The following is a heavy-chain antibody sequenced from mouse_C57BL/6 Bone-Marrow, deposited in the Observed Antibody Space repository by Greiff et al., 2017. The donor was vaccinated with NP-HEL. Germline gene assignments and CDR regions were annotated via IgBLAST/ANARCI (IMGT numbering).Heavy chain of an antibody. J-gene: IGHJ4*01. Sequence: QVQLQQSGAELVKPGASVKISCKASGYTFTDYYINWVKQRPGQGLAWLGKIGPGSGSTYYNEKFKGKATLTADKSSITAYMQLSSLTSEDSAVYFCARLLRYYAMDYWGQGTSVTVSS. V-gene: IGHV1-77*01. CDR1: GYTFTDYY. CDR3: ARLLRYYAMDY. CDR2: IGPGSGST. D-gene: IGHD1-1*01.